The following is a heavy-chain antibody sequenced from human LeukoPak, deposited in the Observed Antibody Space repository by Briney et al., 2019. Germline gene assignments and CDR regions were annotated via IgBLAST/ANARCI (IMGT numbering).Heavy chain of an antibody. D-gene: IGHD2-15*01. CDR2: IYSGGGT. J-gene: IGHJ4*02. CDR1: GFTVSSNY. V-gene: IGHV3-53*01. CDR3: LGYCSGGNCHSGGY. Sequence: GGSLRPSCAASGFTVSSNYMSWVRQAPGKGLEWVSLIYSGGGTYYADSVKGRFTISRDNSKNTQSLQMNSLRAEDTAVYYCLGYCSGGNCHSGGYWGQGTLVTVSS.